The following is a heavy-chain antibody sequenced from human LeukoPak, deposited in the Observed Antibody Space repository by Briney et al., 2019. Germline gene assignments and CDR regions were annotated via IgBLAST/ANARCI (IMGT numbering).Heavy chain of an antibody. D-gene: IGHD6-19*01. J-gene: IGHJ4*02. CDR1: GGSISSGGYY. CDR3: ARANFIKYSSGWTFDY. Sequence: PSETLSLTCTVSGGSISSGGYYWSWIRQPPGKGLEWIGYIYYSGSTYYNPSLKSRVTISVDTSKNQFSLKLSSVTAADTAVYYCARANFIKYSSGWTFDYWGQGTLVTVSS. CDR2: IYYSGST. V-gene: IGHV4-31*03.